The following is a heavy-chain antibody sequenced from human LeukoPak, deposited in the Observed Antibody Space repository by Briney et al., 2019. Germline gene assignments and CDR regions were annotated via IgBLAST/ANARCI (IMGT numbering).Heavy chain of an antibody. CDR3: ARVVGKYSSSWYY. V-gene: IGHV4-34*01. J-gene: IGHJ4*02. D-gene: IGHD6-13*01. CDR1: GGSLSRYS. Sequence: SETLSLTCAVYGGSLSRYSWSWIRQPPGEGLEWIGEINHSGSTNYNPSLKGRVTISVDTSKNQFSLKLNSVTAADMAVYYCARVVGKYSSSWYYWGQGTLVTVSS. CDR2: INHSGST.